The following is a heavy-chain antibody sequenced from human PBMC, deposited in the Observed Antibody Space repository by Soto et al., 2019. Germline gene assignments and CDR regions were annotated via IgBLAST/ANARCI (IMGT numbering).Heavy chain of an antibody. V-gene: IGHV4-30-4*01. D-gene: IGHD2-2*01. CDR3: ARVPGMXYCSSTSCYGPYNWFDP. CDR2: IYYSGST. CDR1: GGSISSGDYY. Sequence: SETLSLTCTVSGGSISSGDYYWSWIRQPPGKGLEWIGYIYYSGSTYYNPSLKSRVTISVDTSKNQFSLKLSSVTAADTAVYYCARVPGMXYCSSTSCYGPYNWFDPWGQGTLVTVSS. J-gene: IGHJ5*02.